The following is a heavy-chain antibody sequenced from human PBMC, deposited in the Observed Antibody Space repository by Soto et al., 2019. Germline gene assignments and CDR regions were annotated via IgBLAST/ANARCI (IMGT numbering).Heavy chain of an antibody. CDR1: GFTCSNYA. V-gene: IGHV3-48*02. CDR2: ISIGSGSI. J-gene: IGHJ3*01. CDR3: VRDDRWAFDF. D-gene: IGHD2-15*01. Sequence: EVHLVESGGGLVQPGGSLRVSCAAAGFTCSNYAMHWVSQDPGKGREWVSYISIGSGSIFYADSVKGRFTIARDDAKNSLYLQMNTLRDEDTAVYYCVRDDRWAFDFWGQGTMVTVSS.